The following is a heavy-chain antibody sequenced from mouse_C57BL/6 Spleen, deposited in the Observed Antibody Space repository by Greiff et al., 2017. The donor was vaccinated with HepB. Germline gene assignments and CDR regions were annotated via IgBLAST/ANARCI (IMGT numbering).Heavy chain of an antibody. CDR3: ASSNPFAY. Sequence: VQLVESGPELVKPGASVKLSCKASGYTFTSYDINWVKQRPGQGLEWIGWIYPRDGSTKYNEKFKGKATLTVDTSSSTAYMELHSLTSEDSAVYFCASSNPFAYWAKGLWSLSLQ. D-gene: IGHD2-5*01. CDR1: GYTFTSYD. J-gene: IGHJ3*01. CDR2: IYPRDGST. V-gene: IGHV1-85*01.